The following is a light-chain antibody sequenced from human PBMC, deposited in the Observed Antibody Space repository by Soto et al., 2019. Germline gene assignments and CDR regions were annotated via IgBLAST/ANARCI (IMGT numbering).Light chain of an antibody. J-gene: IGKJ4*01. CDR2: GAS. CDR3: QQYRGLA. CDR1: QSISTD. V-gene: IGKV3-15*01. Sequence: EIEMTQSPATLSVSPGERATLSCRASQSISTDVAWYQQKPGHPPKLLIYGASTRATGIPARFSGSGSGTEFTLTISSLQSEDSAVYYCQQYRGLAFGGGTKVEIK.